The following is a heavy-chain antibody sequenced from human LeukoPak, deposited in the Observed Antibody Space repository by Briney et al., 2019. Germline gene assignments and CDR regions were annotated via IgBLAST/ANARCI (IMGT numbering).Heavy chain of an antibody. CDR2: ISAYNGNT. D-gene: IGHD6-19*01. CDR1: GYTFTSYG. V-gene: IGHV1-18*01. J-gene: IGHJ4*02. Sequence: ASVKVSCKASGYTFTSYGISWVRQAPGQGLEWMGWISAYNGNTNYAQKLQGRVTMTTDTSTSTAYMELRSLRSDDTAVYYCARVVARAPGYSSGWRATPPLFDYWGQGTLVTVST. CDR3: ARVVARAPGYSSGWRATPPLFDY.